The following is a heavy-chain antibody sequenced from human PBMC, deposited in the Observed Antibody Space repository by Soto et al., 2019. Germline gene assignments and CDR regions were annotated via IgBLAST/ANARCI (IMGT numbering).Heavy chain of an antibody. CDR3: AKERSVVATTPDFDY. V-gene: IGHV3-30*18. D-gene: IGHD5-12*01. Sequence: QVQLVESGGGVVQPGRSLRLSCAASGFTFSSFGMHWVRQAPCKGLEWVAVASYDGSYKYYADSVKGRFTISRDNSKNTVYRQMNSLRAEDAAVYYCAKERSVVATTPDFDYWGQGTLVTVSS. CDR1: GFTFSSFG. CDR2: ASYDGSYK. J-gene: IGHJ4*02.